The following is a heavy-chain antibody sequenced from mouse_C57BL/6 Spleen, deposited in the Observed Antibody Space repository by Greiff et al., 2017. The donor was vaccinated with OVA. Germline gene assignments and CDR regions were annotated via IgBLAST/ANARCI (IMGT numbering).Heavy chain of an antibody. Sequence: QVHVKQSGAELARPGASVKMSCKASGYTFTSYTMHWVKQRPGQGLEWIGYINPSSGYTKYNQKFKDKATLTADKSSSTAYMQLSSLTSEDSAVYYCARHYGSSYSDAMDYWGQGTSVTVSS. CDR1: GYTFTSYT. V-gene: IGHV1-4*01. D-gene: IGHD1-1*01. CDR2: INPSSGYT. CDR3: ARHYGSSYSDAMDY. J-gene: IGHJ4*01.